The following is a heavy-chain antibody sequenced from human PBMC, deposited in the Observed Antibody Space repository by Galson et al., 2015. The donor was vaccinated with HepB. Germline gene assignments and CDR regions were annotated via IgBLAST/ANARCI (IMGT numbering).Heavy chain of an antibody. CDR3: AKVDIVVVPAAQSAYYYGMDV. CDR2: ISGSGGST. Sequence: SLRLSCAASGFTLSSYWMYWVRQAPGKGLEWVSAISGSGGSTYYADSVKGRFTISRDNSKNTLYLQMNSLRAEDTAVYYCAKVDIVVVPAAQSAYYYGMDVWGQGTTVTVSS. CDR1: GFTLSSYW. V-gene: IGHV3-23*01. D-gene: IGHD2-2*01. J-gene: IGHJ6*02.